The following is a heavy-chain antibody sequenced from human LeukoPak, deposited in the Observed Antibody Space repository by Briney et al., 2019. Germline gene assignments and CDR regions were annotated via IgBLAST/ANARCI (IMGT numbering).Heavy chain of an antibody. V-gene: IGHV3-30*04. CDR2: MSFDVNNK. D-gene: IGHD4-17*01. CDR1: GFTFSSYA. Sequence: PGRSLRLSCATSGFTFSSYAFHSVRQAPGKGLQWVATMSFDVNNKYYADSVKGRFTISSDTAKNSLYLQLNSLTVGDTAMYYCARDRDGDEDFDYWGRGTLVTVSS. CDR3: ARDRDGDEDFDY. J-gene: IGHJ4*02.